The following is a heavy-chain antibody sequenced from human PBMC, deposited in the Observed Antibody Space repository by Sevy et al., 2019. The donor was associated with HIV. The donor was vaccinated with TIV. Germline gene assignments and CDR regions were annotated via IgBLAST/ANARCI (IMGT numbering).Heavy chain of an antibody. V-gene: IGHV1-46*01. CDR1: GDTFTNNY. J-gene: IGHJ4*02. CDR3: VRADPDQHFDS. Sequence: ASVKVSCKASGDTFTNNYIHWVRQAPGQGLEWMGVVDPSAGNTTYAQKFQGRVTMTRDTSTSILYMDLSSLRSEDTAVYYCVRADPDQHFDSWGQGTLVTVSS. CDR2: VDPSAGNT.